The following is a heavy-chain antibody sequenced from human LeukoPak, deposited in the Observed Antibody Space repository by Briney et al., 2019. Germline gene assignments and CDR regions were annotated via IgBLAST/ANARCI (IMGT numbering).Heavy chain of an antibody. D-gene: IGHD6-6*01. J-gene: IGHJ5*02. Sequence: GGSLRLSCAASGFTFSSYSVNWVRQAPGKGLEWVSSISTSSIYINYADSLKGRFTISRDNAKNSLYLQMNSLRAEDTALYYCARGSSNIAARNNWFDPWGQGTLVTVSS. CDR1: GFTFSSYS. CDR3: ARGSSNIAARNNWFDP. V-gene: IGHV3-21*01. CDR2: ISTSSIYI.